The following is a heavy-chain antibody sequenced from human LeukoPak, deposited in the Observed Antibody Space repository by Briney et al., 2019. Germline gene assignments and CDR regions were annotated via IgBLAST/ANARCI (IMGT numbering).Heavy chain of an antibody. D-gene: IGHD3-22*01. CDR2: ISGSGGST. J-gene: IGHJ6*03. V-gene: IGHV3-23*01. CDR3: AKDSGWAVGYYYMDV. CDR1: GFTFSSYA. Sequence: GGSLRLSCAASGFTFSSYAMHWVRQAPGKGLEWVSAISGSGGSTYYADSVKGRFTISRDNSKNTLYLQMNSLRAEDTAVYYCAKDSGWAVGYYYMDVWGKGTTVTVSS.